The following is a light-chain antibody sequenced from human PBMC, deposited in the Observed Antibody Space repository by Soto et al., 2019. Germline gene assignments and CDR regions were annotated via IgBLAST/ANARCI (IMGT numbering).Light chain of an antibody. Sequence: DIQMTQSPSSLSASVGDRVTITSRASQSVSTWLAWYQQKPGKAPQVLISMASTLESGVPSRFSGSGSGTEFTLTISSLQPDDFATYYCQQYNSHSPWTFGQGTKVDIK. CDR1: QSVSTW. V-gene: IGKV1-5*03. CDR2: MAS. J-gene: IGKJ1*01. CDR3: QQYNSHSPWT.